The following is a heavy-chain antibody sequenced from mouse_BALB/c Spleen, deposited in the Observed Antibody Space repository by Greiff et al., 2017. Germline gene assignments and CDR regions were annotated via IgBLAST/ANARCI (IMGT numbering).Heavy chain of an antibody. V-gene: IGHV14-3*02. D-gene: IGHD1-1*01. CDR3: ARNYGYCYFDV. CDR1: GFNIKDTY. Sequence: EVQLQQSGAELVKPGASVKLSCTASGFNIKDTYMHWVKQRPEQGLEWIGRIDPANGNTKYDPKFQGKATITADTSSNTAYLQLSSLTSEDTAVYYCARNYGYCYFDVWGAGTTVTVSS. J-gene: IGHJ1*01. CDR2: IDPANGNT.